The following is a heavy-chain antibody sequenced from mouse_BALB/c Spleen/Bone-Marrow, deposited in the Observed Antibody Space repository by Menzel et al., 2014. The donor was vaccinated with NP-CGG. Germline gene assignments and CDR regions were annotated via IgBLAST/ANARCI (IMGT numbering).Heavy chain of an antibody. J-gene: IGHJ2*01. Sequence: VHLQQPGTVLARPGASVKMSCKASGYSFTSYWMHWVKQRPGQGLEWIGAIYPGNINTSYNQKFKGKAKLTAVTSASTAYMELSSLTNEDSAVYYCTVSLTLYYFDYWPQGTPLTVSS. CDR1: GYSFTSYW. CDR2: IYPGNINT. V-gene: IGHV1-5*01. CDR3: TVSLTLYYFDY. D-gene: IGHD5-1*01.